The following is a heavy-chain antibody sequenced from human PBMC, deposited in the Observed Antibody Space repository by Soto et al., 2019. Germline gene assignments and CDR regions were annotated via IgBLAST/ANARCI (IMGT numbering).Heavy chain of an antibody. CDR1: GFTFSSYG. J-gene: IGHJ6*02. Sequence: ESGGGVVQPGRSLRLSCAASGFTFSSYGMHWVRQAPGKGLEWVAVIWYDGSNKYYADSVKGRFTISRDNSKNTLYLQMNSLRAEDTAVYYCARAGSSNYYGMDVWGQGTTVTVSS. V-gene: IGHV3-33*01. D-gene: IGHD6-6*01. CDR3: ARAGSSNYYGMDV. CDR2: IWYDGSNK.